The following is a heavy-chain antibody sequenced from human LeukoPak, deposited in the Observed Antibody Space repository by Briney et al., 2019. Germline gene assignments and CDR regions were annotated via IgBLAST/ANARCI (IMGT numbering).Heavy chain of an antibody. CDR3: AKDMSVTFPFFDY. V-gene: IGHV3-7*01. CDR2: IKPDGSAQ. D-gene: IGHD2-21*02. Sequence: GGSLRLSCATSGFTFSSNWMSWVRHVPGRGLDWVANIKPDGSAQYYAASVKGRFTVSRDNAKNSLYLQMNSLRVEDTAVYYCAKDMSVTFPFFDYWGQGTLVTVSS. J-gene: IGHJ4*02. CDR1: GFTFSSNW.